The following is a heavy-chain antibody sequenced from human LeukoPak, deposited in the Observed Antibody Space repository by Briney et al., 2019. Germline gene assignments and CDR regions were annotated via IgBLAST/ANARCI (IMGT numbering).Heavy chain of an antibody. J-gene: IGHJ4*02. V-gene: IGHV3-64*01. CDR3: ARDRPGGSGGYSDY. D-gene: IGHD3-10*01. CDR1: GFSFSNYA. CDR2: ISSNGGST. Sequence: GGSLRLSCAASGFSFSNYAMHWVRQAPGKGLEHVSAISSNGGSTYYANSMKGRFTISRDNSKNTLYLQMGSLRAEDMAVYYCARDRPGGSGGYSDYWGQGTLVTVSS.